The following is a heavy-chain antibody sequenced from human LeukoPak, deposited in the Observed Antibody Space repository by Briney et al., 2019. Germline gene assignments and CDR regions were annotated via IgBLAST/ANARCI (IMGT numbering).Heavy chain of an antibody. Sequence: VASVKVSCKASGYTFTVYYMHWVRQAPGQGVGRMGWINPNSGGTNYAQKFQGRVTMTRDTSISTAYMELTRLRSDDTAVYYCARVVYSSGWSDYWGQGTLVTVSS. D-gene: IGHD6-19*01. V-gene: IGHV1-2*02. J-gene: IGHJ4*02. CDR2: INPNSGGT. CDR3: ARVVYSSGWSDY. CDR1: GYTFTVYY.